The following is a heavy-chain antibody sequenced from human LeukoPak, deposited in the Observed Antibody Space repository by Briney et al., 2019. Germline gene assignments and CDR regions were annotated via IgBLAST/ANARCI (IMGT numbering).Heavy chain of an antibody. Sequence: SCPALVKPTQTLTLTCTFSGFSLSALGMCVSWIRQPPGKALEWLALIDWVDDKYYITSLRTRLTISKDTSKNQVVLTMTNMDPLDTATYYCARVDTSMGGPYFDYWGQGTLVTVSS. J-gene: IGHJ4*02. D-gene: IGHD5-18*01. CDR1: GFSLSALGMC. CDR2: IDWVDDK. CDR3: ARVDTSMGGPYFDY. V-gene: IGHV2-70*01.